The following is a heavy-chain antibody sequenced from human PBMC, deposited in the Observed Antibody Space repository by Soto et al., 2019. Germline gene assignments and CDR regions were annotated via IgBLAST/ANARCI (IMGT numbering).Heavy chain of an antibody. V-gene: IGHV1-3*01. D-gene: IGHD6-6*01. Sequence: ASVKVSCKASGYTFTSYAMHWVRQAPGQRLEWMGWINAGNGNTKYSQKFQGRVTITRDTSASTAYMELSSLRSEDTAVYYCARVGYGSSSEVNWFDPWGQGTLVTVSS. CDR1: GYTFTSYA. J-gene: IGHJ5*02. CDR2: INAGNGNT. CDR3: ARVGYGSSSEVNWFDP.